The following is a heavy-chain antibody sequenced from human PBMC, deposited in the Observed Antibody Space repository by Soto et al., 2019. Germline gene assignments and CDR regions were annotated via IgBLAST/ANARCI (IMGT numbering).Heavy chain of an antibody. CDR1: GYSFTSYW. V-gene: IGHV5-51*01. CDR3: ARHVSDILTGYYPLLDLGGYYYYMDV. J-gene: IGHJ6*03. CDR2: IYPGDSDT. Sequence: EVQLVQSGAEVKKPGESLKISCKGSGYSFTSYWIGWVRQMPGKGLEWMGIIYPGDSDTRYSPSFQGQVTISADKSISTAYLQWSSLKDSDTAMYYCARHVSDILTGYYPLLDLGGYYYYMDVWGKGTTVTVSS. D-gene: IGHD3-9*01.